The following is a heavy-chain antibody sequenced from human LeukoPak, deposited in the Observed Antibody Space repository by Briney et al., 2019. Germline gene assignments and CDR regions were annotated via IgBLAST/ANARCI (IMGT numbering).Heavy chain of an antibody. V-gene: IGHV3-23*01. CDR2: ISGSGDST. CDR3: ARDSITIFGVVKG. Sequence: GGSLRLSCAASGLTFSSYAMSWVRQAPGKGLEWVSVISGSGDSTYSANSVKGRFTISRDNSKNTLYLQMNSLRAEDTAVYYCARDSITIFGVVKGWGQGTLVTVSS. CDR1: GLTFSSYA. J-gene: IGHJ4*02. D-gene: IGHD3-3*01.